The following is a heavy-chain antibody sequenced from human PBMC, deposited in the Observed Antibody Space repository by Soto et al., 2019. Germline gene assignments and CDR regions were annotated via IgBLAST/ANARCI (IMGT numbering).Heavy chain of an antibody. D-gene: IGHD2-2*01. CDR1: GGTFSSYA. V-gene: IGHV1-69*13. CDR2: IIPIFGTA. CDR3: AGNQLPHPTSSSYGMDV. Sequence: SVKVSCKASGGTFSSYAISWVRQAHGQGLEWMGGIIPIFGTANYAQKFQGRVTITADESTSTAYMELSSLRSEDTAVYYCAGNQLPHPTSSSYGMDVWGQGTTVTVSS. J-gene: IGHJ6*02.